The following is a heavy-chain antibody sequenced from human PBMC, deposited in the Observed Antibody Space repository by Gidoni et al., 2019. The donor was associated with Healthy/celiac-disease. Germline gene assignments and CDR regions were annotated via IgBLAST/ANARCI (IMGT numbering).Heavy chain of an antibody. CDR3: TRRRDFWSGDGMDV. CDR1: GFTFSGSA. V-gene: IGHV3-73*02. CDR2: IRSKANSYAT. Sequence: EVQLVESGGGLVQPGGSLKLSCAASGFTFSGSAMHWVRQASGKGLEWVGRIRSKANSYATAYAASVKGRFTISRDDSKNTAYLQMNRLKTEDTAVYYCTRRRDFWSGDGMDVWGQGTTVTVSS. D-gene: IGHD3-3*01. J-gene: IGHJ6*02.